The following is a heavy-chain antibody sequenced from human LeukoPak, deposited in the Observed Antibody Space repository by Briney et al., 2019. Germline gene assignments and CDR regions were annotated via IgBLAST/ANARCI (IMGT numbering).Heavy chain of an antibody. J-gene: IGHJ4*02. CDR3: ARDYDILTGSQGY. Sequence: GGSLRLSCAASGFTFSSYSMSWVRQAPGKGLEWVANIKQDGSEKYYVDSVKGRFTISRDNAKNSLYLQMNSLRAEDTAVYYCARDYDILTGSQGYWGQGTLVTVSS. CDR2: IKQDGSEK. V-gene: IGHV3-7*01. CDR1: GFTFSSYS. D-gene: IGHD3-9*01.